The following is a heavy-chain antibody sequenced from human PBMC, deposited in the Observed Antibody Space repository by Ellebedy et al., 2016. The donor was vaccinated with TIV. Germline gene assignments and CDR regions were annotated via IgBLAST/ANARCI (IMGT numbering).Heavy chain of an antibody. J-gene: IGHJ3*02. CDR3: ARETPNRAFDI. D-gene: IGHD1-14*01. V-gene: IGHV3-7*01. CDR1: GFTFSSYW. Sequence: GESLKISCAASGFTFSSYWMHWVRQAPGKGLEWVANIDQNGGEKSYVDSVKGRFTISRDNAKNSLFLQMNSLRVEDTAVYYCARETPNRAFDIWGQGAMVTVSS. CDR2: IDQNGGEK.